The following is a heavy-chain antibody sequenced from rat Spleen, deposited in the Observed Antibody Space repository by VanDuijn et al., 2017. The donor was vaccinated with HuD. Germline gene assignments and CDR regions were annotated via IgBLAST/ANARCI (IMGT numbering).Heavy chain of an antibody. CDR2: ISYDGSST. V-gene: IGHV5-25*01. Sequence: EVQLVESGGGLVQPGRSMKLSCAASGFTFSNYDMAWVRQAPTKGLEWVASISYDGSSTYYRDSVKGRFTISRDNAKSTLYLQMDSLRSEDTATYYCARHVGYYDGCFDYWGQGVMVTVSS. CDR1: GFTFSNYD. CDR3: ARHVGYYDGCFDY. J-gene: IGHJ2*01. D-gene: IGHD1-12*03.